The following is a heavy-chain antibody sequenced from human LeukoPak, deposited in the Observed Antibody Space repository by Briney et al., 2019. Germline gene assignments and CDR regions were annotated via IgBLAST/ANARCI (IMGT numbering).Heavy chain of an antibody. CDR1: GGSVNSGTYY. CDR3: ASLYTSGWYSFDY. Sequence: PSETLSLTCTVSGGSVNSGTYYWGWIRQPPGKGLEWIGSIYYSGRTYYNPPLKTRVTISLDTSKNHFSLKLSPVTAADTAVYYCASLYTSGWYSFDYWGQGTLVTVSS. V-gene: IGHV4-39*07. J-gene: IGHJ4*02. D-gene: IGHD6-19*01. CDR2: IYYSGRT.